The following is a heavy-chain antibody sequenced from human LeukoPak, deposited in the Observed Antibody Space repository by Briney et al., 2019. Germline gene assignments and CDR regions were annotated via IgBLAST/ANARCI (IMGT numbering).Heavy chain of an antibody. V-gene: IGHV4-39*01. CDR3: ASDTYYYGSGRFPSQDAFDI. J-gene: IGHJ3*02. Sequence: PSETLSLTCTVSGGSISSSSYHWGWIRQPPGKGLEWIGSIYYSGSTYYNPSLKSRVTISVDTSKNQFSLKLSSVTAADTAVYYCASDTYYYGSGRFPSQDAFDIWGQGTMVTVSS. CDR2: IYYSGST. CDR1: GGSISSSSYH. D-gene: IGHD3-10*01.